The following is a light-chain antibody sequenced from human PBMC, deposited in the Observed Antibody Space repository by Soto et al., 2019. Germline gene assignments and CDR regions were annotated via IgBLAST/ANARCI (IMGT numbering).Light chain of an antibody. CDR2: GAS. CDR3: QQYTGPPTT. J-gene: IGKJ5*01. CDR1: QTVSSNY. V-gene: IGKV3-20*01. Sequence: ESILTQSPDSLSLSPGERATRSCRASQTVSSNYLAWCQQRPGQAPRLLIYGASTRAAGIPDRFSGSGSGTDFTLTITRLEPEDSAVYFCQQYTGPPTTFGQGTRLEIK.